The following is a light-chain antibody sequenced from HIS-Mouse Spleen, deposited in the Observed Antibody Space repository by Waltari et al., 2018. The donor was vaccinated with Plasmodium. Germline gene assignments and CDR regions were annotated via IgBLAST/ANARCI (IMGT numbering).Light chain of an antibody. CDR3: SSYAGSNNFVV. CDR1: SSDVGGYHY. CDR2: EVS. J-gene: IGLJ2*01. V-gene: IGLV2-8*01. Sequence: QSALTQPPSASGSPGQSVTISCTGTSSDVGGYHYAPWYQQHPGKAPKLMIYEVSKRPSGVPDRFSGSKSGNTASLTVSGLQAEDEADYYCSSYAGSNNFVVFGGGTKLTVL.